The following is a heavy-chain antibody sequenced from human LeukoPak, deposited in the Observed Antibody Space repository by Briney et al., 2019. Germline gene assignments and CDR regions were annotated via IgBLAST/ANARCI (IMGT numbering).Heavy chain of an antibody. J-gene: IGHJ4*02. CDR3: AKGGMTRGPHGY. CDR2: IYSDNT. Sequence: GGALRLSCTVSGFTVSSNSMSWVRQAPGKGLEWVSFIYSDNTHYSDSVKGRFTISRDNSKNTLYLQMNSLRAEDTAVYYCAKGGMTRGPHGYWGQGTLVTVSS. CDR1: GFTVSSNS. D-gene: IGHD3-10*01. V-gene: IGHV3-53*01.